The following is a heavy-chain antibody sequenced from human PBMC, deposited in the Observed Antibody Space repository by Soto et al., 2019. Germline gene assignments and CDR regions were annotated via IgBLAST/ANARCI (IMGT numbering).Heavy chain of an antibody. V-gene: IGHV4-39*01. J-gene: IGHJ4*02. CDR1: GGSIGSSSYY. CDR2: IYYSGST. D-gene: IGHD2-15*01. Sequence: SETLSLTCTVSGGSIGSSSYYWGWIRQPPGKGLEWIGSIYYSGSTYYNPSLKSRVTISVDTSKNQFSLKLSSVTAADTAVYYCARLGYCSGGSCYFAYWGQGTLVTVSS. CDR3: ARLGYCSGGSCYFAY.